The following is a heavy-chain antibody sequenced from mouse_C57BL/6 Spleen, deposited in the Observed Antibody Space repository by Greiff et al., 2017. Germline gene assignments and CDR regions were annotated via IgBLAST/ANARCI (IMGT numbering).Heavy chain of an antibody. CDR3: ARVEEGYDYDPYYFDD. CDR1: GFTFSSYA. Sequence: EVQLVESGGGLVKPGGSLKLSCAASGFTFSSYAMSWVRQTPEKRLEWVATISDGGSYIYYPDNVKGRFTISRDNAKNNLYLQMSHLKSEDTAMYYCARVEEGYDYDPYYFDDWGQGTTLTVSS. D-gene: IGHD2-4*01. J-gene: IGHJ2*01. CDR2: ISDGGSYI. V-gene: IGHV5-4*01.